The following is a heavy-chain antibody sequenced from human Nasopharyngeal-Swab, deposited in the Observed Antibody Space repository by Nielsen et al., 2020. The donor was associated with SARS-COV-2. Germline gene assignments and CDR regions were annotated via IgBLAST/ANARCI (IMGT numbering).Heavy chain of an antibody. CDR1: GYTFTGYY. Sequence: ASVKVPCKASGYTFTGYYMHWVRQAPGQGLEWMGRINPNSGGTNYAQKFQGRVTMTRDTSISTAYMELSRLRSDDTAVYYCARRYYYYYYGMDVWGQGTTVTASS. CDR2: INPNSGGT. CDR3: ARRYYYYYYGMDV. V-gene: IGHV1-2*06. J-gene: IGHJ6*02.